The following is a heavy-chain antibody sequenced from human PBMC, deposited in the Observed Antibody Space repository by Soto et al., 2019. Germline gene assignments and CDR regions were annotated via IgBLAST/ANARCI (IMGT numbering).Heavy chain of an antibody. D-gene: IGHD3-3*01. J-gene: IGHJ6*02. Sequence: PGGSLRLSCAASGFTFRTYAMNWVRQAPGKGLEWVSGISGTGGGTYYAGSVKGRFTISRDNSKNTLYLQMNSLRAEDTAVYYCAKDRTVYYDVWSGPPPLDVCGQGTTVTVSS. V-gene: IGHV3-23*01. CDR2: ISGTGGGT. CDR1: GFTFRTYA. CDR3: AKDRTVYYDVWSGPPPLDV.